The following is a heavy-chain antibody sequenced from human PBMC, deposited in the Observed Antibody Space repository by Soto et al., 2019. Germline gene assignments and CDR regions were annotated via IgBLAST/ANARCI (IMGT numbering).Heavy chain of an antibody. CDR2: IHSDGSST. V-gene: IGHV3-74*01. CDR1: GFTFSYYW. J-gene: IGHJ3*02. D-gene: IGHD2-21*02. CDR3: ARGDKGVFDM. Sequence: EVQLVESGGGLVQPGGSLRLSCAASGFTFSYYWMHWVRQAPGQGLVWVSRIHSDGSSTTYADSVKGLFTISRDNAKNTLYLQMNSLRAEDTAVYYCARGDKGVFDMWGQGTMVSVSS.